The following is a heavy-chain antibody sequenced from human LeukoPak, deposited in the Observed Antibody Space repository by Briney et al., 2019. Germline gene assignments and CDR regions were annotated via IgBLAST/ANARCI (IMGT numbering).Heavy chain of an antibody. Sequence: TGGSLRLSCAASGFTFGNYWMHWVRQAPGKGLVWVSRINTDGSSTNYADSVKGRFTISRDNAKKTLYLQMNSLTAEDAAVYYCARGQTYYDDSTGYHYYAFDMWGQGTMVTVSS. CDR3: ARGQTYYDDSTGYHYYAFDM. CDR1: GFTFGNYW. CDR2: INTDGSST. D-gene: IGHD3-9*01. J-gene: IGHJ3*02. V-gene: IGHV3-74*01.